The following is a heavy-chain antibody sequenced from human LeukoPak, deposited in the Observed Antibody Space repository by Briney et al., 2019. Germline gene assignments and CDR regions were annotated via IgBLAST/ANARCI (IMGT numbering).Heavy chain of an antibody. CDR2: IIPILGIA. V-gene: IGHV1-69*04. Sequence: GASVKVSCKASGGTFSSYAISWVRQAPGQGLEWMGRIIPILGIANYAQKFQGRVTITADKSTSTAYMELSSLRSEDTAVYYCSRDLEGRFDPWGQGTLVTVSS. CDR1: GGTFSSYA. J-gene: IGHJ5*02. CDR3: SRDLEGRFDP.